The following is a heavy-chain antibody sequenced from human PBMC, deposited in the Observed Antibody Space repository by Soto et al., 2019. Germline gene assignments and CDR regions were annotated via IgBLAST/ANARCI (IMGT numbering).Heavy chain of an antibody. V-gene: IGHV1-18*01. D-gene: IGHD6-13*01. CDR2: ISTYNGNT. CDR1: GYTFTSYT. Sequence: ASVKVSCKASGYTFTSYTISWVRQAPGQGLEWMGWISTYNGNTNYTQNLQGRVTMTTDTSTSTAYMELRSLRSDDTAVYYCARDSDSSSWYPDYYYYYGMAVWGQGTTVTVSS. CDR3: ARDSDSSSWYPDYYYYYGMAV. J-gene: IGHJ6*02.